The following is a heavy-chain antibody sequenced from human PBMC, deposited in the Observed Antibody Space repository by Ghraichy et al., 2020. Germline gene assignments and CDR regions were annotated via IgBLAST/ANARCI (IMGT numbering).Heavy chain of an antibody. Sequence: SQTLSLTCAVYGGSFSGYYWSWIRQPPGKGLEWIGEINHSGSTNYNPSLKSRVTISVDTSKNQFSLKLSSVTAADTAVYYCARDWGLKREQQLGSGVDAFDIWGQGTMVTVSS. D-gene: IGHD3-10*01. CDR2: INHSGST. CDR3: ARDWGLKREQQLGSGVDAFDI. V-gene: IGHV4-34*01. CDR1: GGSFSGYY. J-gene: IGHJ3*02.